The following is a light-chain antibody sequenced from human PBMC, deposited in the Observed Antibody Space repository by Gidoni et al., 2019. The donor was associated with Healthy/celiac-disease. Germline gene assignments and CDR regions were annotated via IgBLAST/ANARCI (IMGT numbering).Light chain of an antibody. CDR3: AAWDDSLSGVV. CDR2: RNN. J-gene: IGLJ2*01. V-gene: IGLV1-47*01. CDR1: SSNIGSNY. Sequence: QSVLTQPPSASGTPGQRVTISCSESSSNIGSNYVYWYQQLPGTARKLLIYRNNQRPSGVPDRFSGSKSGTSASLAISGLRSEDEADYYCAAWDDSLSGVVFGGGTKLTGL.